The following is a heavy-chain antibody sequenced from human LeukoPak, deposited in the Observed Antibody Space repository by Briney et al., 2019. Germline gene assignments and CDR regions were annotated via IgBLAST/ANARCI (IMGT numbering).Heavy chain of an antibody. D-gene: IGHD3-3*01. CDR3: ARVRFMPDWSAKSGFDY. J-gene: IGHJ4*02. Sequence: SVKVSCKASGGTFSSYAISWVRQVPGQGLEWMGGIIPIFGTANYAQKFQGRVTITADESTSTAYMELSSLRSEDTAVYYCARVRFMPDWSAKSGFDYWGQGTLVTVSS. CDR2: IIPIFGTA. V-gene: IGHV1-69*13. CDR1: GGTFSSYA.